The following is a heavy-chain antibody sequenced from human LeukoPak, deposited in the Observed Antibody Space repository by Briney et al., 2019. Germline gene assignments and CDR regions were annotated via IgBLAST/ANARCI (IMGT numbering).Heavy chain of an antibody. D-gene: IGHD3-3*01. Sequence: GGSLRLSCAASGFTFSSYAMSWVRQAPGKGLEWVSAISGSGGSTYYADPVKGRFTISRDNSKNTLYLQMNSLRAEDTAVYYCAKGGIRFLEWLDVWGKGTTVTVSS. CDR2: ISGSGGST. CDR3: AKGGIRFLEWLDV. CDR1: GFTFSSYA. J-gene: IGHJ6*04. V-gene: IGHV3-23*01.